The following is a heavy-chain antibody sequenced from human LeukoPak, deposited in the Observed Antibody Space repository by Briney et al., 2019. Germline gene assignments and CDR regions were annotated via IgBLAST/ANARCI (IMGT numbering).Heavy chain of an antibody. D-gene: IGHD5-18*01. CDR3: ARRGDTAVAVDY. CDR1: GGSISSSSYY. CDR2: IYYSGST. J-gene: IGHJ4*02. Sequence: SETLSLTCTVSGGSISSSSYYWGWIRQPPGKGLEWIGSIYYSGSTYYNPSLKSRVTRSVDTSKNQFSLKLSSVTAADTAVYYCARRGDTAVAVDYWGQGTLVTVSS. V-gene: IGHV4-39*01.